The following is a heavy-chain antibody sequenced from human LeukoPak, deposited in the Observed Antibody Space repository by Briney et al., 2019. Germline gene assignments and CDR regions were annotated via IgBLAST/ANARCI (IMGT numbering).Heavy chain of an antibody. D-gene: IGHD6-13*01. CDR2: INPNSGGT. V-gene: IGHV1-2*02. CDR3: ARAHSSLRLYHFDY. Sequence: ASVKVSCKASGYTFTDYYIHWVRQAPGPGLEWVGWINPNSGGTNYAQKFEGRVTMTRDTSITTGYMELSSLTSDDTAVYYCARAHSSLRLYHFDYWGQGTLVTVSS. CDR1: GYTFTDYY. J-gene: IGHJ4*02.